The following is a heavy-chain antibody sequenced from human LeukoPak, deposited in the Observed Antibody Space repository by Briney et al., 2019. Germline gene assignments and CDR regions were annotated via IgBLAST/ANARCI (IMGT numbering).Heavy chain of an antibody. CDR3: ARDFGPSAGAIDY. V-gene: IGHV1-69*13. CDR2: IIPIFGTA. Sequence: SVKVSCKASGGTFSSYAISWVRQAPGQGLEWMGGIIPIFGTANYAQKFQGRVAITADESTSTAYMELSSLRSEDTAVYYCARDFGPSAGAIDYWGQGTLVTVSS. J-gene: IGHJ4*02. D-gene: IGHD6-13*01. CDR1: GGTFSSYA.